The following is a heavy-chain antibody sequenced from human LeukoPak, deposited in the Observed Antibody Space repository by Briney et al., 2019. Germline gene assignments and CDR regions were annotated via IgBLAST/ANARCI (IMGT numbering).Heavy chain of an antibody. CDR1: GYTFTSYG. D-gene: IGHD3-10*01. CDR3: ARDPGRAQWFGEADH. V-gene: IGHV1-18*01. Sequence: GASVKVSCKASGYTFTSYGISWVRQAPGQGLEWMGWISAYNGNTNYAQKLQGRVTMTTDTSTSTAYMELRSLRSDDTAVYYCARDPGRAQWFGEADHWGQGTLVTVSS. J-gene: IGHJ4*02. CDR2: ISAYNGNT.